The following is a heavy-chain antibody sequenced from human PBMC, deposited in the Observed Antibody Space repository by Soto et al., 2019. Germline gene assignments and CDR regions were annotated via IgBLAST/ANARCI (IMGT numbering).Heavy chain of an antibody. CDR1: GFTFSDYY. D-gene: IGHD6-19*01. Sequence: GGSLRLSCAASGFTFSDYYMSWFRQAPGKGLEWVSYISSSGSTIYYADSVKGRFTISRDNAKNSLYLQMNSLRAEDTAVYYCARDLMWGQWLVYSAFDIWGQGTMVTVSS. CDR3: ARDLMWGQWLVYSAFDI. J-gene: IGHJ3*02. CDR2: ISSSGSTI. V-gene: IGHV3-11*01.